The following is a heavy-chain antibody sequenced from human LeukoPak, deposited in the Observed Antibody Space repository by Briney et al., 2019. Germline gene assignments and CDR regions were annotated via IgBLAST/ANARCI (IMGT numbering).Heavy chain of an antibody. CDR3: ARDSLHNYGGTGYGYYFDY. J-gene: IGHJ4*02. CDR2: ISSSGSLV. CDR1: GFDFNIYE. V-gene: IGHV3-48*03. D-gene: IGHD4/OR15-4a*01. Sequence: GGSLRLSCAASGFDFNIYEMIWVRQAPGKEPEWISYISSSGSLVCYADSVKGRFTVSRGNAQKSLFLQMNGLRVEDTAMYYCARDSLHNYGGTGYGYYFDYWGQGTPVTVSS.